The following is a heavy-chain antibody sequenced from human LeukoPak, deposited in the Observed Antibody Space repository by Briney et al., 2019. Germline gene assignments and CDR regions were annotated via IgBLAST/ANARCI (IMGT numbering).Heavy chain of an antibody. CDR3: AGHHPRNTVDF. CDR1: GGSISSYY. J-gene: IGHJ4*02. Sequence: SETLSLTCTVSGGSISSYYWSWIRQPPGKGLEWIAYISDIGSINYNPSLKSRVTISLDTSKNQFSLKLSSVTAADTAVYYCAGHHPRNTVDFWGQGTLVTVPS. D-gene: IGHD2/OR15-2a*01. V-gene: IGHV4-59*08. CDR2: ISDIGSI.